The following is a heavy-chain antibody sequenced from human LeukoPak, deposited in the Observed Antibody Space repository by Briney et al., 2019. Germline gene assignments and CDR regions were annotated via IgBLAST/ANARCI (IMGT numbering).Heavy chain of an antibody. Sequence: GGSLRLSCVASGFTFSNYWMHWVRQPPGKGLVWASRIYVDGRTTNYADSVKGRFTISRDNAKNTVYLEMNSLSVEDTATYYCIRDFRSADLWGQGTLVTVTS. CDR1: GFTFSNYW. V-gene: IGHV3-74*01. J-gene: IGHJ5*02. CDR3: IRDFRSADL. CDR2: IYVDGRTT.